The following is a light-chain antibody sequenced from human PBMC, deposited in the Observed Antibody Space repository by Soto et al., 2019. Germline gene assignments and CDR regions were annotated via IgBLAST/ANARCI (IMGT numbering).Light chain of an antibody. CDR1: ESVSSIY. J-gene: IGKJ1*01. CDR3: QQSFNPKT. Sequence: ENGLTQSPGTLSLSPGERATLSCSASESVSSIYVAWYQQKPGQAPTLLIYGASTRATGIPDRFSGSGSGTDFTLTIDRLEPEEFAVDDCQQSFNPKTLGQGTKVEIK. CDR2: GAS. V-gene: IGKV3-20*01.